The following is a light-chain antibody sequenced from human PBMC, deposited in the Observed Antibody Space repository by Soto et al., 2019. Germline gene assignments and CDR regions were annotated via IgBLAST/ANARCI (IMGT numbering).Light chain of an antibody. J-gene: IGKJ4*01. CDR1: QDISNY. CDR3: QQYDNLLLT. Sequence: DIQMTQSPSSLSASVGDRVTITCQASQDISNYLNWYQQKPGKAPKLLIYDASNLETGVPSRFSGRGSGTDFTLTISSLKPEDNATYFCQQYDNLLLTFGGGTKVEIK. CDR2: DAS. V-gene: IGKV1-33*01.